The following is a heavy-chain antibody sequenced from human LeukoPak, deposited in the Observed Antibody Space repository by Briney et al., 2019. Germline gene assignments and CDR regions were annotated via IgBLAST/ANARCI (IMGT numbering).Heavy chain of an antibody. CDR1: GGYIGSFY. CDR2: IYYSGST. CDR3: ARGFAAAGFDH. Sequence: SETLSLTCTVSGGYIGSFYWSWIRRPPGKGLEWIGYIYYSGSTNYNPSLKSRVTISVDTSKNQFSLKVTSVTAADTAVYYCARGFAAAGFDHWGQGTLVTVSS. V-gene: IGHV4-59*08. J-gene: IGHJ4*02. D-gene: IGHD6-13*01.